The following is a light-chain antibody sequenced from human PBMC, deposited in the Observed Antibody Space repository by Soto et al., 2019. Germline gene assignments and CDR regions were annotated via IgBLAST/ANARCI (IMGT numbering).Light chain of an antibody. J-gene: IGLJ1*01. CDR1: SSDVGSYNL. CDR3: CSYAGSNV. CDR2: EGS. Sequence: QSALTQPASVSGSPGQSITISCTGTSSDVGSYNLVSWYQQHPGKAPKLMIYEGSKWPSGVSNRFSGSKSGNTASLTISGLQAEDEADYYCCSYAGSNVFGTGTKLTVL. V-gene: IGLV2-23*01.